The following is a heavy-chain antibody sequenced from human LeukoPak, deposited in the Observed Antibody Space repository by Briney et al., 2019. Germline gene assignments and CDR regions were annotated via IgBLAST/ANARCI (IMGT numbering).Heavy chain of an antibody. D-gene: IGHD6-19*01. CDR1: GYTFTSYG. CDR2: IIPIFGTA. Sequence: SVKVSCKASGYTFTSYGITWVRQAPGQGLEWMGGIIPIFGTANYAQKFQGRVTITTDESTSTAYMELSSLRSEDTAVYYCASQSIAVAVLFDYWGQGTLVTVSS. J-gene: IGHJ4*02. V-gene: IGHV1-69*05. CDR3: ASQSIAVAVLFDY.